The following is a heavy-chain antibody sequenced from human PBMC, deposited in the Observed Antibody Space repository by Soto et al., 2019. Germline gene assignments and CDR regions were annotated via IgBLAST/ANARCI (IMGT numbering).Heavy chain of an antibody. CDR1: SYTFTSYG. V-gene: IGHV1-18*01. CDR3: ARFYKHYFSCLDY. Sequence: ASAEVSFNSSSYTFTSYGISWARQAAGQGLEWMGWINAYNGNTNYAQKFQGRVTMTRDTSASTAYMELSSLRSEDTAVYYCARFYKHYFSCLDYWGQGTLVTVSS. J-gene: IGHJ4*02. D-gene: IGHD3-3*02. CDR2: INAYNGNT.